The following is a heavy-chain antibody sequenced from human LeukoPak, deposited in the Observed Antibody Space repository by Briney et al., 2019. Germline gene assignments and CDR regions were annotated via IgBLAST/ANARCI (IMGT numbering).Heavy chain of an antibody. CDR2: ISSSSSYI. CDR1: GFTFSCYS. J-gene: IGHJ4*02. Sequence: GGSLRLSCAASGFTFSCYSMNWVRQAPGKGLEWVSSISSSSSYIYYADSVKGRLTISRDNAKNSLYLQMNSLRAEDTAVYYCASPLGKNYDILTGYPDYWGKGTLVTVSS. D-gene: IGHD3-9*01. CDR3: ASPLGKNYDILTGYPDY. V-gene: IGHV3-21*01.